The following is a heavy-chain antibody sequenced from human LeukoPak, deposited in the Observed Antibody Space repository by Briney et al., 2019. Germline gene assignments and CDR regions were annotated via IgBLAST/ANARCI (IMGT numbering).Heavy chain of an antibody. J-gene: IGHJ4*02. D-gene: IGHD6-19*01. CDR3: ARGAGWYQF. CDR1: GGSISSYY. V-gene: IGHV4-59*01. CDR2: IYYSGST. Sequence: SETLSLTCTVSGGSISSYYWSWIRQPPGKGLEWIGYIYYSGSTNYNPSLKSRVTLSVDTSKNQFSLKMNSVTAADTAVYYCARGAGWYQFWGQGTLVTVSS.